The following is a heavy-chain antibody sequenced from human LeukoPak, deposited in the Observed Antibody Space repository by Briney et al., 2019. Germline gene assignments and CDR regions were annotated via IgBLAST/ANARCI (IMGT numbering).Heavy chain of an antibody. V-gene: IGHV3-21*01. J-gene: IGHJ4*02. CDR3: AIDVDIVAAITGDY. CDR1: GSTFSSYN. D-gene: IGHD5-12*01. CDR2: ISSSSSYI. Sequence: PGGSLRLSCAASGSTFSSYNMHWVRQAPGKGLEWVSSISSSSSYIYYADSVKGRFTISRDNAKNSLYLQMNSLRAEDTAVYYCAIDVDIVAAITGDYWGQGTLVTVSS.